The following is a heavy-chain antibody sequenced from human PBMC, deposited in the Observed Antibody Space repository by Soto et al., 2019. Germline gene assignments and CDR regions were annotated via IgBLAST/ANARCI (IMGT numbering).Heavy chain of an antibody. J-gene: IGHJ5*02. D-gene: IGHD3-9*01. V-gene: IGHV3-23*01. CDR2: ISGSGGST. Sequence: GGSLRLSCAASGFTFSSYAMSWVRQAPGKGLEWVSAISGSGGSTYYADSVKGRFTISRDNSKNTLYLQMNSLRAEDTAVYYCAKDPHYDILTGSKQNWFDPWGQGTLVTVSS. CDR3: AKDPHYDILTGSKQNWFDP. CDR1: GFTFSSYA.